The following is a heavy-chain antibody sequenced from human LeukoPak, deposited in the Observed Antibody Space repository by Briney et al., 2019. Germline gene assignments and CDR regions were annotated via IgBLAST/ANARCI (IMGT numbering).Heavy chain of an antibody. CDR3: ARVGGRIAVAGTLAY. J-gene: IGHJ4*02. V-gene: IGHV4-34*01. CDR1: GGSFSGYY. D-gene: IGHD6-19*01. Sequence: SETLSLTCAVYGGSFSGYYWSWIRQPPGKGLEWIGEINHSGSTNYNPSLKSRVTISVDTSENQFSLKLSSVTAADTAVYYCARVGGRIAVAGTLAYWGQGTLVTVSS. CDR2: INHSGST.